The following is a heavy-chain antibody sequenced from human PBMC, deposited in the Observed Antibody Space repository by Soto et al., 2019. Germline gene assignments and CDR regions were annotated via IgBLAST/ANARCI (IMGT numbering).Heavy chain of an antibody. CDR2: ISAYNGNT. CDR3: AREGFIRIQLWFSHYYYYGMDV. D-gene: IGHD5-18*01. Sequence: ASVNVSCKASGYTFTSYGISWVRQAPGQGLEWMGWISAYNGNTNYAQKLQGRVTMTTDTSTSTAYMELRSLRSDDTAVYYCAREGFIRIQLWFSHYYYYGMDVWGQGTTVTVSS. J-gene: IGHJ6*02. CDR1: GYTFTSYG. V-gene: IGHV1-18*04.